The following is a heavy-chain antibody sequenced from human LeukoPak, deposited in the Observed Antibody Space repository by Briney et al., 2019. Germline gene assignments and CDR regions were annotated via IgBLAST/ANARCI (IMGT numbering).Heavy chain of an antibody. Sequence: ASVKVSCKASGHTFTSYGISWVRQAPGQGLEWMGWISAYNGNTNYAQKLQGRVTMTTDTSTSTAYMELRSLRSDDTAVYYCAREMEIAGTSDYWGQGTLVTVSS. V-gene: IGHV1-18*01. CDR1: GHTFTSYG. J-gene: IGHJ4*02. CDR2: ISAYNGNT. CDR3: AREMEIAGTSDY. D-gene: IGHD6-13*01.